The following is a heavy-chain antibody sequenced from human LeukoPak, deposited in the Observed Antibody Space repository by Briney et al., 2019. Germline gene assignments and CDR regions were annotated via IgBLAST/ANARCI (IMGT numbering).Heavy chain of an antibody. Sequence: ASVKVSCKTSGYTFTGYWMHWVRQAPGQGLEWMGWINPNSGGTDYAQKFQGRVTMTMDTSISTAYMEVSRLRSDDTAVYYCARDYYDSSGYSRFDPWGQGTLVTVSS. CDR1: GYTFTGYW. V-gene: IGHV1-2*02. D-gene: IGHD3-22*01. CDR2: INPNSGGT. CDR3: ARDYYDSSGYSRFDP. J-gene: IGHJ5*02.